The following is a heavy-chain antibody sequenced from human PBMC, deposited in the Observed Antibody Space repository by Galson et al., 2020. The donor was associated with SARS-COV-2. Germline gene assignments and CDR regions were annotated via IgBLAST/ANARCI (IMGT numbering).Heavy chain of an antibody. Sequence: PGGSLRLSCAASGFTFSAHGMHWVRQAPGKGLEWVSFLSYAERNKYYGDSVKGRFTISRDTSKNTLYLQMNNLRAEDTAVYYCARHDTSGYYYLDYWGRGTLVTVSS. J-gene: IGHJ4*02. D-gene: IGHD3-22*01. CDR3: ARHDTSGYYYLDY. V-gene: IGHV3-30*03. CDR2: LSYAERNK. CDR1: GFTFSAHG.